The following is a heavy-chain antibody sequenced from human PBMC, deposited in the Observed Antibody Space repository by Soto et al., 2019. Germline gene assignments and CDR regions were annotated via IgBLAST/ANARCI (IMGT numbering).Heavy chain of an antibody. CDR3: VLGAALGP. J-gene: IGHJ5*02. CDR1: GFTVSSYA. CDR2: ISGSGGGT. V-gene: IGHV3-23*01. D-gene: IGHD6-6*01. Sequence: GSLRLSCAAAGFTVSSYAMSWVRQAPGKGLEWVSAISGSGGGTYYADSVKGRFTISRDNSKSTLYLQMNSLRAEYTAVYYCVLGAALGPWGQGTLVTVSS.